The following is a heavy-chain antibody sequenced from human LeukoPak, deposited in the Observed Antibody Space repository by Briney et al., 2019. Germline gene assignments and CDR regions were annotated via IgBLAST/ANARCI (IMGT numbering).Heavy chain of an antibody. V-gene: IGHV3-23*01. CDR3: AKDPNYYYDSSVHFDY. CDR1: GFTFSSYA. D-gene: IGHD3-22*01. CDR2: ISGSGGST. Sequence: PGGSLRLSCAASGFTFSSYAMSWVRQAPGKGLEWVSAISGSGGSTYYADSVMGRFTISRDNSKNTLYLRMNSLRAEDTAVYYCAKDPNYYYDSSVHFDYWGQGTLVTVSS. J-gene: IGHJ4*02.